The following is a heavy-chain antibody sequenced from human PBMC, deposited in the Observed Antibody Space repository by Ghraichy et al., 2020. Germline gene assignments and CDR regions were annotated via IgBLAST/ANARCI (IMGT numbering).Heavy chain of an antibody. CDR1: GYTFTSYD. J-gene: IGHJ3*02. CDR3: ARRAGNAFDM. V-gene: IGHV1-8*03. CDR2: MNPNSGTT. D-gene: IGHD3-10*01. Sequence: ASVKVSCKTSGYTFTSYDINWVRQATGQGLEWMGWMNPNSGTTGYAQRFQGRVTITRSTSISTAYMELSSLRSEDTAVYYCARRAGNAFDMWGQGTMVTVFS.